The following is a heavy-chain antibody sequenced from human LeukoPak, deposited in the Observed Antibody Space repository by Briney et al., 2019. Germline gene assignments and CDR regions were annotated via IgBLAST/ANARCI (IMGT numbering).Heavy chain of an antibody. D-gene: IGHD4-17*01. CDR3: ARLARSTRDYSWHFDL. V-gene: IGHV4-39*01. CDR2: VFYSGTT. J-gene: IGHJ2*01. CDR1: GGSVSSNNYY. Sequence: SQTLSLTCTVSGGSVSSNNYYWTWLRQPPGMGLQWIGTVFYSGTTYYNPSLKSRATTSVDTSKNQFSLKLSSVTAADMAVYYCARLARSTRDYSWHFDLWGRVTLVTVSS.